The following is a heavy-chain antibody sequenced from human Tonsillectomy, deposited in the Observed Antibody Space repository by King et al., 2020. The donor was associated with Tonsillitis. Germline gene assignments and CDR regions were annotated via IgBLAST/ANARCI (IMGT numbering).Heavy chain of an antibody. J-gene: IGHJ6*03. CDR3: ARAPATSGHSYGYELDYYYYMDV. CDR2: INPSGGST. Sequence: QLVQSGAEVKKPGASVKVSCKASGYTFTSYYMHWVRQAPGQGLEWMGIINPSGGSTSYAQKFQGRVTMTRDTATSTVYMELSGLRSEDTAVYYCARAPATSGHSYGYELDYYYYMDVWGKGTTVTVSS. CDR1: GYTFTSYY. V-gene: IGHV1-46*01. D-gene: IGHD5-18*01.